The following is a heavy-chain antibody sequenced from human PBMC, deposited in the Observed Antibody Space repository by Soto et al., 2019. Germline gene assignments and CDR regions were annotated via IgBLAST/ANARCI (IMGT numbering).Heavy chain of an antibody. V-gene: IGHV3-20*01. J-gene: IGHJ4*02. Sequence: EVQLVESGGGVARPGGSLRLSCAASGFTFEDHGMSWVRQAPGKGLEWLSDISWDGGTTVYADSVKGRFTVSRNNAKSSLYLQMNSLKPGETAFYHGARRSGDQQVCDFWGQGTLVTVSS. CDR2: ISWDGGTT. CDR1: GFTFEDHG. CDR3: ARRSGDQQVCDF. D-gene: IGHD3-10*01.